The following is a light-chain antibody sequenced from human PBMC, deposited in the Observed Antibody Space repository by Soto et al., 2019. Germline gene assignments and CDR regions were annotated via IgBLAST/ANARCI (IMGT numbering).Light chain of an antibody. Sequence: EIVMTQSPATLSVSPGERATLSCRASQSVSNNLAWYQQKPGQAPRLLIYGASTRATGIPARFSGSGSGTEFTLTISSLQSEDFAVYDCQQYNNWAINFGQGTRLEIK. J-gene: IGKJ5*01. CDR3: QQYNNWAIN. V-gene: IGKV3-15*01. CDR2: GAS. CDR1: QSVSNN.